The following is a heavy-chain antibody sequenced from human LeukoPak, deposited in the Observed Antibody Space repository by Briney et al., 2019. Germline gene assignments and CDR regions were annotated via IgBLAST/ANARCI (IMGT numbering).Heavy chain of an antibody. J-gene: IGHJ4*02. CDR2: ISPYNGNR. V-gene: IGHV1-18*01. Sequence: ASVKVSCKASGYTFTKYGITWVRQAPGQGLECMGWISPYNGNRNYAQKLQDRVTMTTDTSTSTAYMELRSLQSDDTAVYYCARGRGVYASSSTTFDYWGQGTLVTVSS. D-gene: IGHD6-6*01. CDR1: GYTFTKYG. CDR3: ARGRGVYASSSTTFDY.